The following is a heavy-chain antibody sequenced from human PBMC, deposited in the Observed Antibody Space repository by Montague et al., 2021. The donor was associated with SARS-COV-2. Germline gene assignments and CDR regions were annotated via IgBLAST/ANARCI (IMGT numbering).Heavy chain of an antibody. J-gene: IGHJ6*02. Sequence: SLRLSCAASGFTFSNSAMNWVRQAPGKGLEWVSGSSGSDGGTHYADSVKGRFTISRDNSKNVLYLQMNSLRAEDTALYYCAIDSYYYGLGYSMDVWGQGTTVTVSS. D-gene: IGHD3-10*01. CDR2: SSGSDGGT. V-gene: IGHV3-23*01. CDR1: GFTFSNSA. CDR3: AIDSYYYGLGYSMDV.